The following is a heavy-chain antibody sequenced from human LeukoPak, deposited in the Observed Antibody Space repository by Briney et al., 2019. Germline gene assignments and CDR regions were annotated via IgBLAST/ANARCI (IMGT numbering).Heavy chain of an antibody. V-gene: IGHV1-69*10. Sequence: SVKVSCKASVGTFSSYAISWVRQAPGQGIEWMGGIIPILGIANYAQKFQGRVTITADKSTSTAYMEVRSLRSEDTAVYYCAREVDFYDSRFASRYFDYWGQGTLVTVSS. D-gene: IGHD3-22*01. CDR3: AREVDFYDSRFASRYFDY. CDR2: IIPILGIA. J-gene: IGHJ4*02. CDR1: VGTFSSYA.